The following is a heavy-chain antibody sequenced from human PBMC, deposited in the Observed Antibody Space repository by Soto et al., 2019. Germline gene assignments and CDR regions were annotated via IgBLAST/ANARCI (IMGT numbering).Heavy chain of an antibody. Sequence: GESLKICSKGSGYSFTSYWIGWVRQMPGKGLEWMGIIYPGDSDTRYSPSFQGQVTISADKSISAAYLQWSSLKASHTAMYYWSRPVEYSYGFCYYYGMDVWGQGTTVTVSS. CDR1: GYSFTSYW. J-gene: IGHJ6*02. D-gene: IGHD5-18*01. V-gene: IGHV5-51*01. CDR2: IYPGDSDT. CDR3: SRPVEYSYGFCYYYGMDV.